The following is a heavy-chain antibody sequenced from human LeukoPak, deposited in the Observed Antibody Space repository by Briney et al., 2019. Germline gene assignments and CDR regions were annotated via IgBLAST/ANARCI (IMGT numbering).Heavy chain of an antibody. CDR3: ARSLGAARWD. CDR1: GFTFSSYS. D-gene: IGHD1-26*01. V-gene: IGHV3-48*01. CDR2: ISSSSTI. Sequence: PGGSLRLSCAASGFTFSSYSMNWVRQAPGKGLEWVSYISSSSTIYYADSVKGRFTISRDNAKNSLYLQMNSLRVEDTAVYYCARSLGAARWDWGQGTLVTVSS. J-gene: IGHJ4*02.